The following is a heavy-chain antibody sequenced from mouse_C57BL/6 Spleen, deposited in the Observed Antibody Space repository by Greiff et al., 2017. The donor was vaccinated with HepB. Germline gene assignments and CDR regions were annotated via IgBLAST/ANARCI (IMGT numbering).Heavy chain of an antibody. Sequence: EVQRVESGGGLVKPGGSLKLSCAASGFTFSSYAMSWVRQTPEKRLEWVATISDGGSYTYYPDNVKGRFTISRDNAKNNLYLQMSHLKSEDTAMYYCAREPGTGFAYWGQGTLVTVSA. CDR2: ISDGGSYT. J-gene: IGHJ3*01. D-gene: IGHD4-1*01. CDR3: AREPGTGFAY. CDR1: GFTFSSYA. V-gene: IGHV5-4*01.